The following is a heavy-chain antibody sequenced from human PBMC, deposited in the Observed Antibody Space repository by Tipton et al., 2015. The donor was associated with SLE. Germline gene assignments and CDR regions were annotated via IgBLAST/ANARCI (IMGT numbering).Heavy chain of an antibody. CDR2: FYGGGDT. D-gene: IGHD3-3*02. CDR3: GKDPRISY. CDR1: GFTVTNYG. Sequence: SLRLSCAASGFTVTNYGMMWVRQAPGKGLEWVSVFYGGGDTYYADSVKGRFTVSRDQSKNTVYLQMNSLRVEDTAVYYCGKDPRISYWGQGTQVTVSS. J-gene: IGHJ4*02. V-gene: IGHV3-23*03.